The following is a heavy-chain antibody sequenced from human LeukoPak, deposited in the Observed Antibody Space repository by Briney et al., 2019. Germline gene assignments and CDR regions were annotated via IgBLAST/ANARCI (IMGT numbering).Heavy chain of an antibody. Sequence: GRSLRLSCAASGFTFDDYAMHWVRQAPGKGLEWVSGISWNSGSIGYADPVKGRFTISRDNAKNSLYLQMNSLSAEDTTLYYCAKGGDGVIVPSLHVGYFDYWGQGTLVTVSS. CDR2: ISWNSGSI. D-gene: IGHD3-16*02. CDR3: AKGGDGVIVPSLHVGYFDY. CDR1: GFTFDDYA. J-gene: IGHJ4*02. V-gene: IGHV3-9*01.